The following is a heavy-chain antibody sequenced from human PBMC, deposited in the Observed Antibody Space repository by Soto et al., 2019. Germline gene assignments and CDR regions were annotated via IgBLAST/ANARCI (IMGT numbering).Heavy chain of an antibody. CDR2: ISSSSSYI. J-gene: IGHJ4*02. CDR3: ARAPLYYYDSSGYYPFDY. CDR1: GFTFSSYS. D-gene: IGHD3-22*01. V-gene: IGHV3-21*01. Sequence: GGSLRLSCAASGFTFSSYSMNWVRQAPGKGLEWVSSISSSSSYIYYADSVKGRSTISRDNAKNSLYLQMNSLRAEDTAVYYCARAPLYYYDSSGYYPFDYWGQGTLVTVSS.